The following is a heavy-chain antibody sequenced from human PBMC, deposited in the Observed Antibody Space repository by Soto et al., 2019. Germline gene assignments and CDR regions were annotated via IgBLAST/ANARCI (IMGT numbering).Heavy chain of an antibody. J-gene: IGHJ4*02. D-gene: IGHD3-10*01. CDR2: INHSGSA. CDR1: GGNMSNGGYC. V-gene: IGHV4-61*08. Sequence: SSVTLRLSNTVSGGNMSNGGYCWSCIRQNPGKGLQWIGQINHSGSANYNPSLKSRVTISVHTSNSPFCLELSSVTAADTAVYYCASGLIAGSEFWGGCHYFGSWRQGTQDTV. CDR3: ASGLIAGSEFWGGCHYFGS.